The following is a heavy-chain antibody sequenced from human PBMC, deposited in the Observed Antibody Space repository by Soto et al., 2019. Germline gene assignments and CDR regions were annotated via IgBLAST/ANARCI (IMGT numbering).Heavy chain of an antibody. J-gene: IGHJ4*02. Sequence: QVQLQQWGAGLLKPSETLSLTCAVYGGSFSGYYWSWIRQPPGKGLEWIGEINHSGSTNYNPSLKSRVTISVDTSTNQLSLKLSSVTAADTAVYYCARGADYGDYAYLGQGTLVTVCS. CDR3: ARGADYGDYAY. CDR1: GGSFSGYY. CDR2: INHSGST. D-gene: IGHD4-17*01. V-gene: IGHV4-34*01.